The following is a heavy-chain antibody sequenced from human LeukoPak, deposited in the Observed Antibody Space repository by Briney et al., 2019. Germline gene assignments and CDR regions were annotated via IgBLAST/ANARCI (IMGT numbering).Heavy chain of an antibody. Sequence: SETLSLTCAVSGYSISSGYYWGWIRQPPGQGLEWIGSIYHSGSTYYSPSLKSRVTISVDTSKNQFSLKLSSVTAADTAVYYCARGVRGVKTYFDYWGQGTLVTVSS. CDR2: IYHSGST. J-gene: IGHJ4*02. V-gene: IGHV4-38-2*01. D-gene: IGHD3-10*01. CDR3: ARGVRGVKTYFDY. CDR1: GYSISSGYY.